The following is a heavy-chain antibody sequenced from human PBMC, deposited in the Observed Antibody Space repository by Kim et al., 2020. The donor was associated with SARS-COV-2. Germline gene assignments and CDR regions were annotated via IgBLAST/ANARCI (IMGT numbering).Heavy chain of an antibody. Sequence: ADSVTGRFTHSRDNAKNTLYLQMSSLRAEDTAVYYCARVGAAAGTILGYWGQGTLVTVSS. CDR3: ARVGAAAGTILGY. V-gene: IGHV3-74*01. D-gene: IGHD6-13*01. J-gene: IGHJ4*02.